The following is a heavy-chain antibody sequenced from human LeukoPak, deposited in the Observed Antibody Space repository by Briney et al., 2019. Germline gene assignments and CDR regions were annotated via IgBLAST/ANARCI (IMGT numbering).Heavy chain of an antibody. D-gene: IGHD6-19*01. CDR3: ARSGIAVAVVSVGFDY. J-gene: IGHJ4*02. CDR2: INHSGST. V-gene: IGHV4-34*01. Sequence: KPSETLSLTCAVYGGSFSGYYWSWIRQPPGKGLEWIGEINHSGSTNYNPSLKSRVTISVDTSKNQFSLKLSSVTAADTAVYYCARSGIAVAVVSVGFDYWGQGTLVTVSS. CDR1: GGSFSGYY.